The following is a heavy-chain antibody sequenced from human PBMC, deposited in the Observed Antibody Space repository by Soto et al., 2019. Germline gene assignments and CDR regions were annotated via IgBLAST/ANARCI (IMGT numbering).Heavy chain of an antibody. CDR2: IYYSGST. V-gene: IGHV4-61*01. Sequence: QVQLQESGPGLVKPSETLSLTCTVSGGSVSSGSYYWSWIRQPPGKGLEWIAYIYYSGSTNYNPSLKSRVTISVDTSKNKFNLKLSSVTAADTAVYYCARTWLQFTRNDYWGQGTLVTVSS. CDR3: ARTWLQFTRNDY. D-gene: IGHD5-12*01. J-gene: IGHJ4*02. CDR1: GGSVSSGSYY.